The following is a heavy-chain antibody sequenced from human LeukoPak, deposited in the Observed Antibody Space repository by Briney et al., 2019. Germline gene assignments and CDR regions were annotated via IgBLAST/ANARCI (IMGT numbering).Heavy chain of an antibody. CDR3: AKLRSSGWYPPPHFDY. J-gene: IGHJ4*02. CDR1: GFTFDDYA. Sequence: PGRSLRLSCGASGFTFDDYAMHWVRQAPRKGLEWVSGISWNSGSIGYADSVKGRFTISRDNAKNSLYLQMNSLRAEDTALYYCAKLRSSGWYPPPHFDYWGQGTLVTVSS. D-gene: IGHD6-19*01. CDR2: ISWNSGSI. V-gene: IGHV3-9*01.